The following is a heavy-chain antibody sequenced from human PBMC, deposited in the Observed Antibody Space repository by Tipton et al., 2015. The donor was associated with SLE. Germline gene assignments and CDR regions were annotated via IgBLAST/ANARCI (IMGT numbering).Heavy chain of an antibody. J-gene: IGHJ5*02. D-gene: IGHD3-10*01. CDR3: ARRGHGSGT. CDR1: GHSISSGDYY. V-gene: IGHV4-30-4*08. CDR2: IYLSGLT. Sequence: TLSLTCTVSGHSISSGDYYWTWIRQLPGMGLEWIGFIYLSGLTSYNPSLNNRVSISVDTSKNQFSLKLSSVTTADTAVYYCARRGHGSGTWGQGTLVTVSS.